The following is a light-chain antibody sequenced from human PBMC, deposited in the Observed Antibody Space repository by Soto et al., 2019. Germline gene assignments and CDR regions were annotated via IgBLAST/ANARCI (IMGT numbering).Light chain of an antibody. CDR3: QQYNSFSLIT. V-gene: IGKV3-15*01. CDR2: GAS. J-gene: IGKJ5*01. Sequence: EIVITQCPATLSVSPGERATLACRASQSVVSNLAWYQQKPGQAPRLLIYGASTRATGIPARFSGSVSGTEFTLTISSLQPDDFATYFCQQYNSFSLITFGQGTRLEIK. CDR1: QSVVSN.